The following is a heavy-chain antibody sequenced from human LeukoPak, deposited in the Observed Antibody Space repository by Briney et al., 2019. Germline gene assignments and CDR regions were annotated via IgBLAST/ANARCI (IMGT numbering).Heavy chain of an antibody. D-gene: IGHD1-1*01. J-gene: IGHJ4*02. V-gene: IGHV3-7*01. CDR3: VRGGWELDY. Sequence: GGSLRLSCAASGFSVRDFWMVWVRQAPGKGLEWVAHIKEDRTADYYVDSVRGRFSISKDDGKNSLHIQMNSLRVEDTAVYYCVRGGWELDYWGQGTLVTVSS. CDR2: IKEDRTAD. CDR1: GFSVRDFW.